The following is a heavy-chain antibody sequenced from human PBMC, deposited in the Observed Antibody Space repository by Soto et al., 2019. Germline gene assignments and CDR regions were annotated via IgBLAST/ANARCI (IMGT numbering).Heavy chain of an antibody. CDR2: FYTGGST. Sequence: EVQLVESGGGLVQPGGSLRLSCAVSGFTVSSNYMSWVRQAPGKGLEWVLIFYTGGSTYFSDSVKGRFTISRDNSKNTVYLQMNSPREEDPAVYYCVSYNFLSCYSDYWGQGNRVTVPS. J-gene: IGHJ4*02. D-gene: IGHD3-3*01. V-gene: IGHV3-66*01. CDR1: GFTVSSNY. CDR3: VSYNFLSCYSDY.